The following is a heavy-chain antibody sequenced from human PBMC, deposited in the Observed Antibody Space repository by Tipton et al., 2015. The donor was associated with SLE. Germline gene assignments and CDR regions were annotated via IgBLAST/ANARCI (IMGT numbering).Heavy chain of an antibody. D-gene: IGHD1-26*01. CDR2: ISTHRNHT. CDR1: GYSFSTFA. J-gene: IGHJ4*02. Sequence: QLVQSGAEVRKPGASVKVSCKASGYSFSTFAITWVRQAPGQGLEWMGWISTHRNHTNSAQKFQDRLTLTTDKSTNTAYMELRSLKSDDTAVYFCARDEQRVGGPHFDYWGQGTLVTVSS. CDR3: ARDEQRVGGPHFDY. V-gene: IGHV1-18*01.